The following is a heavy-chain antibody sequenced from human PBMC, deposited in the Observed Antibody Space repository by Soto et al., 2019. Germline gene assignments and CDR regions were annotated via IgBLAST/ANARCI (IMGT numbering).Heavy chain of an antibody. D-gene: IGHD1-26*01. V-gene: IGHV4-4*02. Sequence: QVQLQESGPGLVRPSGTLSLTCAVSGASISSTTSGNWWSWVRQPPGKGLEWIGEIYHSGSTNYNHSLKSRVTMSVDKSKNQFSLRLSSVTAADTAVYYWARMVGATLVDFWGQGTLVTVSS. CDR2: IYHSGST. CDR1: GASISSTTSGNW. CDR3: ARMVGATLVDF. J-gene: IGHJ4*02.